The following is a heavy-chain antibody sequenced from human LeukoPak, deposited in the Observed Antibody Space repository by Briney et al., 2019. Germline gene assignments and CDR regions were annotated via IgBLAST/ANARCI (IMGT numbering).Heavy chain of an antibody. CDR3: AKARMATIGYFDY. Sequence: GGSLRLSCAASGFTFSSYTMSWVRQAPGKGLEWVSAISGSGGSTYYADPVKGRFTISRDNSKNTLYLQMNSLRAEDTAVYYCAKARMATIGYFDYWGQGTLVTVSS. CDR2: ISGSGGST. J-gene: IGHJ4*02. CDR1: GFTFSSYT. D-gene: IGHD5-24*01. V-gene: IGHV3-23*01.